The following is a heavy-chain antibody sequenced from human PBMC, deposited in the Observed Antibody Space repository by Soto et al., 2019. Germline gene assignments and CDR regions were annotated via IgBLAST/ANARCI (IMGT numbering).Heavy chain of an antibody. D-gene: IGHD2-15*01. CDR3: AREGYCSGGSCYPYMDV. CDR2: INYSGST. J-gene: IGHJ6*03. V-gene: IGHV4-59*01. Sequence: SETLSLTCTVSGVSISTNYWSWIRQPPGKGLEWIGYINYSGSTNYNPSLKSRVTISVDTSKNQFSLKLSSVTAADTAVYYCAREGYCSGGSCYPYMDVWGKGTTVTVSS. CDR1: GVSISTNY.